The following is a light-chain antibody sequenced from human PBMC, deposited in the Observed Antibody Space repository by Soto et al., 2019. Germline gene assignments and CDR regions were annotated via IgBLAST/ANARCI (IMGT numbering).Light chain of an antibody. V-gene: IGLV8-61*01. CDR1: SGPVFTSSY. Sequence: QAVVTQEPSFSVSPGGTVTLTCGLSSGPVFTSSYPNWYQQTPGQAPRTLIFNTNTRSSGVPDRFSGSILGDKAALTITGAQADDDCYYYCLLYLGGGIWVFGGGTKLTVL. CDR2: NTN. CDR3: LLYLGGGIWV. J-gene: IGLJ3*02.